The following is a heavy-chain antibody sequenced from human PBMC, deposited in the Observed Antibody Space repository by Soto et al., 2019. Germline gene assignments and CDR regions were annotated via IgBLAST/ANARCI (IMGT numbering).Heavy chain of an antibody. V-gene: IGHV2-5*02. D-gene: IGHD3-22*01. CDR2: IYWDDDK. CDR1: GFSLSTSGVG. Sequence: QITLKESGPTLVKHTQTLTLTCTFSGFSLSTSGVGVGWIRQSPGKALEWLALIYWDDDKRYSPSLKSRLTITKDTSKNLVVLTMTNMDPVDTATYYCAHRRSTYYYDSTFDPWGQGTLVTVSS. J-gene: IGHJ5*02. CDR3: AHRRSTYYYDSTFDP.